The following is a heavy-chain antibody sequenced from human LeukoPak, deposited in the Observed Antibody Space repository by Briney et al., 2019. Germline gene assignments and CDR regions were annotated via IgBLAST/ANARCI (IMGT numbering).Heavy chain of an antibody. J-gene: IGHJ3*02. CDR2: IYSGGST. CDR3: ASDRREDAFDI. V-gene: IGHV3-66*01. Sequence: GGSLRFSCAASGFTVSSNYMSWVRQAPGKGLEWVSVIYSGGSTYYADSVKGRFTISRDNSKNTLYLQMNSLRAEDTAVYYCASDRREDAFDIWGQGTMVTVSS. CDR1: GFTVSSNY.